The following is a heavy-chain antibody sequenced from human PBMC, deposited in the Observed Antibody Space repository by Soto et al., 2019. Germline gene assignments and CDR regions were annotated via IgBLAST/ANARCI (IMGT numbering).Heavy chain of an antibody. Sequence: GGSLRLSCAASGFTFSSYWMSWVRQAPGKGLEWVANIKQDGSEKYYVDSVKGRFTISRDNAKNSLYLQMNSLRAEDTAVYYCAREGYGDYGAWYFDLWGRGTLVTVSS. CDR3: AREGYGDYGAWYFDL. V-gene: IGHV3-7*01. J-gene: IGHJ2*01. CDR1: GFTFSSYW. D-gene: IGHD4-17*01. CDR2: IKQDGSEK.